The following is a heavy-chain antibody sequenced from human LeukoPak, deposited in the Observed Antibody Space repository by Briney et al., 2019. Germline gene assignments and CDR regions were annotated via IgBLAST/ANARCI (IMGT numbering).Heavy chain of an antibody. CDR3: ARDLEYGLGSYYDNWFDP. Sequence: ASVKVSCKASGYTFTSYGISWVRQAPGQGLEWMGWISAYNGNTNYAQKLQGRVTMTTDTSTSTTYMELRSLRSDDTAVYYCARDLEYGLGSYYDNWFDPWGQGTLVTVSS. D-gene: IGHD3-10*01. CDR2: ISAYNGNT. J-gene: IGHJ5*02. V-gene: IGHV1-18*01. CDR1: GYTFTSYG.